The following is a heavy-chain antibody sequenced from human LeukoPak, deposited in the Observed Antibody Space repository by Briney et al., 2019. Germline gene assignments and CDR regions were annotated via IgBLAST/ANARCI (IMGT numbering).Heavy chain of an antibody. Sequence: SETLSLTCAVSGGSISSYYWSWIRQPAGKGLEWIGPIYTRTTNYNPSLKSRVTMSVDTSKNQFSLKLSSVTAADTAVYYCARGCSGGSCPNDAFDIWGQGTMVTVSS. CDR3: ARGCSGGSCPNDAFDI. V-gene: IGHV4-4*07. D-gene: IGHD2-15*01. J-gene: IGHJ3*02. CDR1: GGSISSYY. CDR2: IYTRTT.